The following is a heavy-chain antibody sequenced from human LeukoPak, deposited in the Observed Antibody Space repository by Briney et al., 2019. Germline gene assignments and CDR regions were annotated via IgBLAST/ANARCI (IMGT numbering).Heavy chain of an antibody. CDR2: IRCDGSNK. J-gene: IGHJ4*02. CDR1: GFTFSSCG. Sequence: PGGSLRLSCAASGFTFSSCGMHWVRQAPGKGLEWVAFIRCDGSNKYYADSVKGRFTISRDNSKNTLYLQMNSLRAEDTAVYYCAKAASASAAIDYWGQGTLVTVSS. D-gene: IGHD2-2*01. V-gene: IGHV3-30*02. CDR3: AKAASASAAIDY.